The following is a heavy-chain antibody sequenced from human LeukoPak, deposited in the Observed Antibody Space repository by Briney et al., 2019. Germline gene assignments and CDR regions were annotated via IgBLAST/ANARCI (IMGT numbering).Heavy chain of an antibody. CDR2: ISGGGGTT. V-gene: IGHV3-23*01. CDR3: AKSKTTSWSDFDY. Sequence: GGSLRLSCAASGFTFSSYSLNWVRQAPGKGLEWVSAISGGGGTTYYADSVKGRFTISRDNSKNTLSLQMNGLRAEDTAVYYCAKSKTTSWSDFDYWGQGTLVTVSS. J-gene: IGHJ4*02. D-gene: IGHD2-2*01. CDR1: GFTFSSYS.